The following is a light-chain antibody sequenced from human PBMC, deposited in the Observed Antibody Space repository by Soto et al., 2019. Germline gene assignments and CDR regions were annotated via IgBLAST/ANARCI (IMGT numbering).Light chain of an antibody. CDR1: QSVRSNF. CDR3: QRYDSLRT. CDR2: GAS. V-gene: IGKV3-20*01. J-gene: IGKJ1*01. Sequence: EIVLTQSPGTLSFSPLERSTLSCRASQSVRSNFLAWYQQKPGQAPRLLIYGASNRATGIPDRFSGSGSGTDFTLTITTLEPEDFAMYYCQRYDSLRTFGQGTKVDIK.